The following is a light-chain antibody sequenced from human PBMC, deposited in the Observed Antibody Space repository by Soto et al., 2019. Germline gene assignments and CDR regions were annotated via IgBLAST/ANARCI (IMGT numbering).Light chain of an antibody. CDR3: HQYGGSPQT. J-gene: IGKJ1*01. Sequence: VVLTRSPGTLSLSPGERATLSCRASQSVSNYLAWYQRKPGQAPRLLIYGASSRATGIPDRFSGSGSGTDFTLTISRLEPEDFAVYYCHQYGGSPQTFGQGTKVDIK. CDR2: GAS. CDR1: QSVSNY. V-gene: IGKV3-20*01.